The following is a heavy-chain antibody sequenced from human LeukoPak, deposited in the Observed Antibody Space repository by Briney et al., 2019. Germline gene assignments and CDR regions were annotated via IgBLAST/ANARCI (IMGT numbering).Heavy chain of an antibody. CDR3: ARAPRGGSYYFDY. Sequence: GSLRLSCAASGFTFSSYAMHWVRQAPGQGLEYVSAISSNGGSTYYANSVKGRFTISRDNSKNTLYLQMGSLRAEDMAVYYCARAPRGGSYYFDYWGQGTLVTVSS. CDR1: GFTFSSYA. D-gene: IGHD1-26*01. CDR2: ISSNGGST. V-gene: IGHV3-64*01. J-gene: IGHJ4*02.